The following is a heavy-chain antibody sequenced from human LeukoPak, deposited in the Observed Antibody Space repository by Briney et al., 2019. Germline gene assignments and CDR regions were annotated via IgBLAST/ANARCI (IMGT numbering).Heavy chain of an antibody. Sequence: PGGSLRLSCEPSGFPFSSYWMLWVRQAPGKGLVWVSRISGDGTIKTYADFVRGRFTISRDNAKNSLYLQMNSLRAEDTAVYYCARVTQVGATTNDYWGQGTLVTVSS. J-gene: IGHJ4*02. CDR2: ISGDGTIK. CDR1: GFPFSSYW. CDR3: ARVTQVGATTNDY. V-gene: IGHV3-74*03. D-gene: IGHD1-26*01.